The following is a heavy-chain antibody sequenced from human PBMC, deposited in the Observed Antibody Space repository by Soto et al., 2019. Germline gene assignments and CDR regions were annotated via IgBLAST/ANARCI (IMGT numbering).Heavy chain of an antibody. J-gene: IGHJ4*02. V-gene: IGHV5-10-1*01. Sequence: PGESLKISCNGSGYSFTSYWISWVRQMPGKGLEWMGRIDPSDSYTNYSPSFQGHVTISADKSISTAYLQWSSLKASDTAMYYCARQKHNVHTVDFDYWGPGTLVTVSS. CDR3: ARQKHNVHTVDFDY. CDR1: GYSFTSYW. D-gene: IGHD1-1*01. CDR2: IDPSDSYT.